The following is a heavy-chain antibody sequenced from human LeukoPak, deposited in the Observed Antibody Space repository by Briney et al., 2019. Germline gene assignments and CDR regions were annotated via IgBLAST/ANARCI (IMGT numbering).Heavy chain of an antibody. D-gene: IGHD6-19*01. CDR1: GFTVSSNY. V-gene: IGHV3-66*04. CDR2: IYSGGST. Sequence: GGSLRLSCAASGFTVSSNYMSWVRQAPGKGLEWVSVIYSGGSTDYADSVKGRFTISRDNSKNTVYLQMNSLRAEDTAVYYCARPVAVERYGMDVWGQGTTVTVSS. CDR3: ARPVAVERYGMDV. J-gene: IGHJ6*02.